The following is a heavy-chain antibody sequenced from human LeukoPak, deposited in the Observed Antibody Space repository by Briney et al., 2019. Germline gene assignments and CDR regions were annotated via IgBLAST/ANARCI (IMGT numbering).Heavy chain of an antibody. V-gene: IGHV1-2*02. CDR1: GYTFTDYY. CDR2: INPNSGDT. J-gene: IGHJ5*02. D-gene: IGHD6-13*01. CDR3: ARDRQGLTAGANNWFDP. Sequence: ASVKVSCKASGYTFTDYYMHWVRQAPGLGLEWMGWINPNSGDTNYAQKFQGRVTMTRDTSITTAYMELRTLRSDDTAVYYCARDRQGLTAGANNWFDPWGQGTLVSVSS.